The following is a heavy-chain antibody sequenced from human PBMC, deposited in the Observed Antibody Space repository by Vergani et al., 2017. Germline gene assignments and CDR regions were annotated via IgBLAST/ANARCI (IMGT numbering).Heavy chain of an antibody. D-gene: IGHD6-13*01. CDR3: ARGDVFHAGVTGQQLVSFDY. CDR1: GYTFTGYY. V-gene: IGHV1-2*04. J-gene: IGHJ4*02. Sequence: QVQLVQSGAEVKKPGASVKVSCKASGYTFTGYYMHWVRQAPGQGLEWMGWINPNSGGTNYAQKFQGWVTMTRDTYIITAYMELSRLRSDDTPVYYCARGDVFHAGVTGQQLVSFDYWGQGTLVTVSS. CDR2: INPNSGGT.